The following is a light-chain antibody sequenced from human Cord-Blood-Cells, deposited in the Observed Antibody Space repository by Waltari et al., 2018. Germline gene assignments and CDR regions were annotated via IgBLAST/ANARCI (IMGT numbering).Light chain of an antibody. J-gene: IGLJ3*02. CDR2: LNSDGSH. CDR3: QTWGTGIGV. Sequence: QLVLTQSPSASASPGASVKPPCTLSTGHSSYATAWPQQQPEKGPRYLMKLNSDGSHSKGDGIPDRFSGSSSGAERYLTISSLQSEDEADYYCQTWGTGIGVFGGGTKLTVL. V-gene: IGLV4-69*01. CDR1: TGHSSYA.